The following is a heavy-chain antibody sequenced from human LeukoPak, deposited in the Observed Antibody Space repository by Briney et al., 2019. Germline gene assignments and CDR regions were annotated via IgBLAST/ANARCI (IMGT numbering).Heavy chain of an antibody. CDR3: ARTKYDYWFDP. CDR1: GFTFSSYE. Sequence: PGGSLRLSCAASGFTFSSYEMNWVPQAPGKGLEWVSYISSSGSTIYYADSVKGRFTISRDNAKNSLYLQMNSLRAEDTAVYYCARTKYDYWFDPWGQRTLVTVSS. V-gene: IGHV3-48*03. J-gene: IGHJ5*02. CDR2: ISSSGSTI. D-gene: IGHD3-16*01.